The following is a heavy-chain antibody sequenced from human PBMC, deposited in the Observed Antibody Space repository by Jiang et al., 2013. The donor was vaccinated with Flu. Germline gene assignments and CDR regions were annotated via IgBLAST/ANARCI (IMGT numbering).Heavy chain of an antibody. CDR3: AREEYYYDSSGLIGFMDY. Sequence: YYRSKWYNDYAVSVKSRITINPDTSKNQFSLQLNSVTPEDTAVYYCAREEYYYDSSGLIGFMDYWGQGTLVTVSS. V-gene: IGHV6-1*01. D-gene: IGHD3-22*01. CDR2: YYRSKWYN. J-gene: IGHJ4*02.